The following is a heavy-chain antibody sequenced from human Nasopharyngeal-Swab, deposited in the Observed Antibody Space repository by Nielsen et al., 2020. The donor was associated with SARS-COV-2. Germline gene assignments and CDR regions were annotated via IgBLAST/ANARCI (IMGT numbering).Heavy chain of an antibody. V-gene: IGHV3-23*01. CDR1: GFTFSRYA. CDR3: AKSKGMADAFDI. D-gene: IGHD5-24*01. J-gene: IGHJ3*02. Sequence: GESLKISCAASGFTFSRYAMSWVRQAPGKGLEWVSAISGSGGSTYYADSVKGRFTISRDNSKNTLYPQMNSLRAEDTAVYYCAKSKGMADAFDIWGQGTMVTVSS. CDR2: ISGSGGST.